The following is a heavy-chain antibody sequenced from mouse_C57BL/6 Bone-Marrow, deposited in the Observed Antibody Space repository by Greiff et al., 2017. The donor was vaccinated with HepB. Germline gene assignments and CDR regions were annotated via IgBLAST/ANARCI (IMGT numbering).Heavy chain of an antibody. Sequence: QVQLQQPGAELVKPGASVKMSCKASGYTFTSYWITWVKQRPGQGLEWIGDIYPGSGSTNYNEKFKSKATLTVDTSSSTAYMQLSSLTSEDSAVYYCARGGLDYDYDGGGYYAIDYWGQGTSVTVSS. CDR2: IYPGSGST. D-gene: IGHD2-4*01. CDR1: GYTFTSYW. V-gene: IGHV1-55*01. CDR3: ARGGLDYDYDGGGYYAIDY. J-gene: IGHJ4*01.